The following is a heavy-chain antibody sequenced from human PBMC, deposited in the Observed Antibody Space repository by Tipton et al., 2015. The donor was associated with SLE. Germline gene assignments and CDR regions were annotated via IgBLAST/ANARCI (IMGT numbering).Heavy chain of an antibody. Sequence: FTISRDNAKNSVYLQMNSLRAEDTAVYYCARDVDSGYNYFDYWGQGTLVTVSS. V-gene: IGHV3-11*06. J-gene: IGHJ4*02. D-gene: IGHD3-16*02. CDR3: ARDVDSGYNYFDY.